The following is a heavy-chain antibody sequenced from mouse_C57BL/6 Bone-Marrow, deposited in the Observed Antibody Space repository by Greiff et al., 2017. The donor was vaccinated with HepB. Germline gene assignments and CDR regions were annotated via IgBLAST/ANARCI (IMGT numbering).Heavy chain of an antibody. Sequence: VQLQQSGPELVKPGASVKISCKASGYAFSSSWMNRVKQRPGKGLEWIGRIYPGDGDTNYNGKFKGKATLTADKSSSTAYMQLSSLTSEDSAVYFCARMGYDYDPYYYAMDYWGQGTSVTVSS. CDR2: IYPGDGDT. V-gene: IGHV1-82*01. D-gene: IGHD2-4*01. J-gene: IGHJ4*01. CDR1: GYAFSSSW. CDR3: ARMGYDYDPYYYAMDY.